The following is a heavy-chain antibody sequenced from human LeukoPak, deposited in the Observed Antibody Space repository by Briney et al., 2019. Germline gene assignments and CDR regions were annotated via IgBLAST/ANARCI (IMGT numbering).Heavy chain of an antibody. CDR2: ISYDGSNK. CDR3: ARKHPNYDFWSGPPIDY. V-gene: IGHV3-30*03. Sequence: PGGSLRLSCAASGFTFSSYGMHWVRQAPGKGLEWVAVISYDGSNKYYADSVKGRFTISRDNSKNTLYLQMNSLRAEDTAVYYCARKHPNYDFWSGPPIDYWGQGTLVTVSS. D-gene: IGHD3-3*01. J-gene: IGHJ4*02. CDR1: GFTFSSYG.